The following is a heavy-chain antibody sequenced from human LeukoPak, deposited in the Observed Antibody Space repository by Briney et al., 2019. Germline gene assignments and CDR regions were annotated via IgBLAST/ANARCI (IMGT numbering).Heavy chain of an antibody. D-gene: IGHD3-3*01. CDR2: IIPIFGTA. CDR1: GGTFSSYA. Sequence: SVTVSCTASGGTFSSYAISWVRQAPGQGLEWMGGIIPIFGTANYAQKFQGRVTITADESTGTAYMELSSLRSEDTAVYYCARAFEYYDFWSGYYNTSFDYWGQGTLVTVSS. J-gene: IGHJ4*02. V-gene: IGHV1-69*13. CDR3: ARAFEYYDFWSGYYNTSFDY.